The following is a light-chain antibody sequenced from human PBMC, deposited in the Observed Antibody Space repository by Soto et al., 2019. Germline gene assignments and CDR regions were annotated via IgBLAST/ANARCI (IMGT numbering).Light chain of an antibody. Sequence: QLVLTQPPSASGTPGQKVTISCSGSSSNIGSSTVTWYQQLPGAAPTVLIHSNNQRPSGVPDRFSGSKSGTSASLAISGLQSDDEADYYCATWDDSLKGYVFGTGTKVTVL. CDR3: ATWDDSLKGYV. CDR1: SSNIGSST. V-gene: IGLV1-44*01. CDR2: SNN. J-gene: IGLJ1*01.